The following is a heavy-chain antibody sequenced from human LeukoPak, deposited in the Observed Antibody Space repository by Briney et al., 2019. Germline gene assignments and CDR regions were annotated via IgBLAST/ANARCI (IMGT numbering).Heavy chain of an antibody. Sequence: GGSLRLSCAASGFAFSSYAMSWVRQAPGKGLEWVSVVSASGSGAYHADSVKGRFIMSRDNSKNTLYLQMNSLRAEDTAVYYCAPDLRGSAWSLDYWGQGTLVTVSS. CDR2: VSASGSGA. J-gene: IGHJ4*02. V-gene: IGHV3-23*01. CDR1: GFAFSSYA. D-gene: IGHD6-19*01. CDR3: APDLRGSAWSLDY.